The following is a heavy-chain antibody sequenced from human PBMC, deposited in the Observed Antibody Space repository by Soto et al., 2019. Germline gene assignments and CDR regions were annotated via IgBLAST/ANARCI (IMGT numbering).Heavy chain of an antibody. J-gene: IGHJ4*02. CDR3: ARLCDSSGYYQYYFDS. D-gene: IGHD3-22*01. V-gene: IGHV4-30-4*01. CDR2: IYYSGST. Sequence: QVQLQESGPGLVKPSQTLSLTCTVSGGSISSGDYYWSWIRQPPGKGLEWIGYIYYSGSTYYNPSLKSRVTISVDTSKNQFSLKLSSVTAADTAVYYCARLCDSSGYYQYYFDSWGQGTLVTVSS. CDR1: GGSISSGDYY.